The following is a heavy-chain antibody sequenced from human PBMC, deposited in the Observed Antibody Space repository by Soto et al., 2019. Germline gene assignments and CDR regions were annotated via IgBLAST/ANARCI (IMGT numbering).Heavy chain of an antibody. D-gene: IGHD2-15*01. J-gene: IGHJ4*02. CDR1: GFTFSSYG. Sequence: QVQLVESGGGVVQPGRSLRLSCAASGFTFSSYGFHWVRQAPGKGLEWVAVIWYDGSKRYYADSVKGRFTISRDDSKNTLYLQMDSLRADDTAVYNCARDLGHFGRGGSYFDYVGQGTLVTVSS. V-gene: IGHV3-33*01. CDR3: ARDLGHFGRGGSYFDY. CDR2: IWYDGSKR.